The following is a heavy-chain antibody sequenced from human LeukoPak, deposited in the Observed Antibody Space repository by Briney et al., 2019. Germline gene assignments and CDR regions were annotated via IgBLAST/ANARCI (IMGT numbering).Heavy chain of an antibody. Sequence: GGSLRLSCAASGFTFTKFWMHWVRQAQGRGLVWVSRVKGDGISTLYADSVKGRFTISRDNSKNTLYLQMNSLRAEDTAVYYCARVKDSGPDDYWGQGTLVTVSS. CDR2: VKGDGIST. J-gene: IGHJ4*02. CDR3: ARVKDSGPDDY. D-gene: IGHD3-10*01. V-gene: IGHV3-74*01. CDR1: GFTFTKFW.